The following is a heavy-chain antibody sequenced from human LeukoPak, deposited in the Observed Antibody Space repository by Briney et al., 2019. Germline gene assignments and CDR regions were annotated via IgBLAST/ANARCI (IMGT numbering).Heavy chain of an antibody. J-gene: IGHJ4*02. CDR2: IDSSNSYI. Sequence: GGSLRLSCAASGFTFSSYSINWVRQAPGKGLEWVSSIDSSNSYIYYADSVGGRFTISRDNAKNSLYLQMNSLRAEDTAVYYCARAIAAPGTAYYFDYWGQGTLVTVSS. D-gene: IGHD6-13*01. CDR3: ARAIAAPGTAYYFDY. CDR1: GFTFSSYS. V-gene: IGHV3-21*01.